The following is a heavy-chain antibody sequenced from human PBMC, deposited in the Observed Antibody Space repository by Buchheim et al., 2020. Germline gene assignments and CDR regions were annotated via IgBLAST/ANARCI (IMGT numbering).Heavy chain of an antibody. CDR2: ISYDGSNK. D-gene: IGHD3-22*01. CDR3: AREVSRTWNWFVYDSSGYSSFDY. CDR1: GFTFSSYA. J-gene: IGHJ4*02. Sequence: QVQLVESGGGVVQPGRSLRLSCAASGFTFSSYAMHWVRQAPGKGLEWVAVISYDGSNKYYADSVKGRFTISRDNSKNTLYLQMNSLRAEDTAVYYCAREVSRTWNWFVYDSSGYSSFDYWGQGTL. V-gene: IGHV3-30-3*01.